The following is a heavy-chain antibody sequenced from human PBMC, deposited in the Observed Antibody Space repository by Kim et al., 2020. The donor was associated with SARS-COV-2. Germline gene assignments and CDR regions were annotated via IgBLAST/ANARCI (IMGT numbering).Heavy chain of an antibody. J-gene: IGHJ5*02. D-gene: IGHD1-1*01. CDR2: INAGNGNT. CDR1: GYTFTSYA. CDR3: ARGPAPKNWNVLQARWFDP. Sequence: ASVKVSCKASGYTFTSYAIHWVRQAPGQRLEWMGWINAGNGNTKYSQKFQDRLTITRDTSASTAYMELSCLRSEDTAVYYCARGPAPKNWNVLQARWFDPWGQGTLVTVSS. V-gene: IGHV1-3*01.